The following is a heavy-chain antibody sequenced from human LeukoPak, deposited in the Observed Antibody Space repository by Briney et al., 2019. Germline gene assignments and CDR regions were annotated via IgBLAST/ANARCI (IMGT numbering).Heavy chain of an antibody. Sequence: GESLKISCKGSGYSFTSYWISWVRQMPGKGLEWMGRVDPSDSYTNYSPSFQGHVTISADKSVSTAYLQWSSLKASDTAMYYCARRHYGSGSYYYWGQGTLVTVSS. CDR1: GYSFTSYW. D-gene: IGHD3-10*01. CDR3: ARRHYGSGSYYY. J-gene: IGHJ4*02. CDR2: VDPSDSYT. V-gene: IGHV5-10-1*01.